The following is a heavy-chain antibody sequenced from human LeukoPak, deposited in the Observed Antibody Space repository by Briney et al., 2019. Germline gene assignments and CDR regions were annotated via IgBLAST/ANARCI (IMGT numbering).Heavy chain of an antibody. CDR1: GYSISSGYY. CDR2: IYHSGST. D-gene: IGHD6-6*01. CDR3: ARAVWYSSSNYFDY. Sequence: SETLSLTCTVSGYSISSGYYWGWIRQPPGRGLEWIGSIYHSGSTYYNPSLKSRVTISVDTSKNQFSLKLSSVTAADTAVYYCARAVWYSSSNYFDYWGQGTLVTVSS. V-gene: IGHV4-38-2*02. J-gene: IGHJ4*02.